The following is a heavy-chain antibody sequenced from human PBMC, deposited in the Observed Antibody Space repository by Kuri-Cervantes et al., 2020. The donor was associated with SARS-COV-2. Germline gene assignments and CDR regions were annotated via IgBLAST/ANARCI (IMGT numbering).Heavy chain of an antibody. CDR1: GFTFSSYE. CDR2: ISSSGSTI. CDR3: ARGDSSGYLYYFDY. Sequence: GESLKISCAASGFTFSSYEMNWVRQAPGKGLEWVSYISSSGSTIYYADSVKGRFTISRDNAKNSLYLQMNSLRAEDTAVYCCARGDSSGYLYYFDYWGQGTLVTVSS. V-gene: IGHV3-48*03. J-gene: IGHJ4*02. D-gene: IGHD3-22*01.